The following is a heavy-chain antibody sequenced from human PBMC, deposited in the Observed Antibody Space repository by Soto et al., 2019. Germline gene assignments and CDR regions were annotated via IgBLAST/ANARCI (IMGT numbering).Heavy chain of an antibody. CDR2: ISGSGSNT. CDR3: AKGPRVYLTYFDY. V-gene: IGHV3-23*01. D-gene: IGHD3-16*02. CDR1: GFTFSSYA. Sequence: PGGSLRLSCAASGFTFSSYAMSWVRQAPGKGLEWVSSISGSGSNTYYADSVKGRFTISRDNSKNTLYLQMSSLRAEDRAVYYCAKGPRVYLTYFDYWGQGTLVTVSS. J-gene: IGHJ4*02.